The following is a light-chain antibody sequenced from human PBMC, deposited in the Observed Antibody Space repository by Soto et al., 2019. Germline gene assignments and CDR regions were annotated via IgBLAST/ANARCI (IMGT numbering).Light chain of an antibody. CDR2: DTS. CDR3: QQYDEYPLT. J-gene: IGKJ4*01. Sequence: DIQMTQSPSTLSASVGDRVTITCRASRNIRSWLAWYQQRPGKVPNLLIWDTSKLQSGVPSRFSGSGSGTEFTLTIASLQRDDFATYWCQQYDEYPLTFGGGTKVEHK. V-gene: IGKV1-5*01. CDR1: RNIRSW.